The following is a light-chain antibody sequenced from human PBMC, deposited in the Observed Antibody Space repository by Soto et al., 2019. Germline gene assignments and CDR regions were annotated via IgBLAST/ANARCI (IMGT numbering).Light chain of an antibody. V-gene: IGKV3-20*01. CDR3: QQYGRSWT. Sequence: EIVLTQSPATLSFSPGERATLSCRASQSVTNFLAWFQQKPGQSPRLLIYGASTRATGIADRFSGGGSGTDFTLTISRLEPEDFAVYHCQQYGRSWTFGQGTKVDIK. CDR1: QSVTNF. J-gene: IGKJ1*01. CDR2: GAS.